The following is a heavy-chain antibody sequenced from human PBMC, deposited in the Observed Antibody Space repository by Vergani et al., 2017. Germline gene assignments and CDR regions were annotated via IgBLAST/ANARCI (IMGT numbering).Heavy chain of an antibody. D-gene: IGHD3-9*01. CDR2: IYSTGST. Sequence: QVQLQESGPGLVKPSETLSLTCSVSGASISDVYWTWIRQSPGERLEWIGYIYSTGSTNYNPSLQSRLSMSIDTSKSQFSLKLASVTAADTAVYYCARVKHRDESSTGYRLEGMDVWGQGITVTV. V-gene: IGHV4-59*01. CDR3: ARVKHRDESSTGYRLEGMDV. J-gene: IGHJ6*02. CDR1: GASISDVY.